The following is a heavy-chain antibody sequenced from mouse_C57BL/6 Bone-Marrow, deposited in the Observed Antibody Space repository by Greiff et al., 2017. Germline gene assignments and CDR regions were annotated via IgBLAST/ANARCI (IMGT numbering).Heavy chain of an antibody. J-gene: IGHJ4*01. Sequence: EVKLMESGGGLVQPGGSLSLSCAASGFTFTDYYMSWVRQPPGKALEWLGFIRNKANGYTTEYSASVKGRFTISRDNSQSILYLQMNALRAEDSATYYCARFYYYGRDYAMDYWGQGTSVTVSS. CDR3: ARFYYYGRDYAMDY. D-gene: IGHD1-1*01. V-gene: IGHV7-3*01. CDR2: IRNKANGYTT. CDR1: GFTFTDYY.